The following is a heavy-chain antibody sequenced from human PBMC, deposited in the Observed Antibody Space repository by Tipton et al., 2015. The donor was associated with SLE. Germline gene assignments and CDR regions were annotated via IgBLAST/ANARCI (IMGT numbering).Heavy chain of an antibody. CDR2: IFYTGSA. D-gene: IGHD7-27*01. J-gene: IGHJ6*03. Sequence: TLSLTCTASGGSISSHYWSWIRQTPGKGLEWIGYIFYTGSAKYNPTLLSRVTISVDTSKNQFSLMLGSVTAADTAVYYCATSINWGYYFCMDVWGKGTTVTVSS. V-gene: IGHV4-59*11. CDR3: ATSINWGYYFCMDV. CDR1: GGSISSHY.